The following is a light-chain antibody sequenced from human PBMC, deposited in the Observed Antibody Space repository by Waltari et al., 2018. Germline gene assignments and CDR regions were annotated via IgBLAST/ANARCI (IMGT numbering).Light chain of an antibody. CDR2: DGS. V-gene: IGLV2-23*01. Sequence: QSALTQPASVSGFPGQSITISCTGTSSDVGSYNLVSWYQQYPGKAPKLMIYDGSKRRSCVSNRLSGSKSGNTASLTISGLQAEDEADYYCCSYADSSTLVFGGGTKLTVL. CDR3: CSYADSSTLV. J-gene: IGLJ3*02. CDR1: SSDVGSYNL.